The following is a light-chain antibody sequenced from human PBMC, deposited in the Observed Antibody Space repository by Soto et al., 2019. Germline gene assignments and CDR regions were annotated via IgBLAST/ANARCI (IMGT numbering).Light chain of an antibody. CDR2: WAS. Sequence: DIMMTQSPDSLAVSLGERATINCKSSQSVLFSSNNKNYLAWYQQKPGQPPKLLIYWASTRESGVPDRFSGSGSGTDFTLTISSLQAGDAAVYFCQQYYITPLTFGGGTRLEI. J-gene: IGKJ4*01. CDR1: QSVLFSSNNKNY. V-gene: IGKV4-1*01. CDR3: QQYYITPLT.